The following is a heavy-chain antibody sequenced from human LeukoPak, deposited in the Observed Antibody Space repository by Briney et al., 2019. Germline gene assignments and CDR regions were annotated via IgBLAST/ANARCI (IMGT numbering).Heavy chain of an antibody. D-gene: IGHD1-26*01. CDR3: AKHLRATNTYIFFGLDV. CDR1: GFTFKAYG. Sequence: PVGSLRLSCAVTGFTFKAYGMPWVRQPPGKGLESVSGINWNGGGTYYADSVKGRFTISRDNAKNSLYLQMTSLRPEDTALYYCAKHLRATNTYIFFGLDVWGQGTTVTVSS. CDR2: INWNGGGT. J-gene: IGHJ6*02. V-gene: IGHV3-9*01.